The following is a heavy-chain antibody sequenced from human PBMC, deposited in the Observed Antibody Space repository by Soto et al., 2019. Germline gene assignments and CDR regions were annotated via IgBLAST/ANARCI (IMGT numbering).Heavy chain of an antibody. CDR1: GYTFTGYY. J-gene: IGHJ6*02. V-gene: IGHV1-2*04. D-gene: IGHD3-10*01. CDR2: INPNRGGT. Sequence: ASVKVSCKASGYTFTGYYMHWVRQAPGQGLEWMGWINPNRGGTNYAQKFQGWVTMARDTSISTAYMELSRLRSDDTAAYYCDRAVISMVRGEFSPNHYGMGVWGQGTTVTVSS. CDR3: DRAVISMVRGEFSPNHYGMGV.